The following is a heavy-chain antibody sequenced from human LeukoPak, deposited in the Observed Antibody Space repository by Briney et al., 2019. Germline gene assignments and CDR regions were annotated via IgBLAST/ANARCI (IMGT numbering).Heavy chain of an antibody. J-gene: IGHJ3*01. CDR2: ISSSSTYI. V-gene: IGHV3-21*01. D-gene: IGHD6-25*01. Sequence: GGSLRLSCAASGFTFSDCSINWVRQAPGKGLEWVSSISSSSTYISYADSVKGRFTISRDNAKNSLYLQMNSLRAEDTAVYYCARDSIAPSIDAFDVWGQGTLVTVSS. CDR1: GFTFSDCS. CDR3: ARDSIAPSIDAFDV.